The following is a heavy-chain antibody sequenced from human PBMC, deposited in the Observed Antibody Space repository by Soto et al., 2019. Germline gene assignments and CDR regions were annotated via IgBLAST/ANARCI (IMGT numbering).Heavy chain of an antibody. V-gene: IGHV4-59*01. D-gene: IGHD1-20*01. CDR2: IYYSGIT. CDR1: GGSISSYY. CDR3: ARYKSNYYYGMAV. Sequence: SETLSLTCTVSGGSISSYYWSWIRKPPGKGLEWIGYIYYSGITNYNPSLKSRVTISVDTSKNQFSLKLSSVTAADTAVYYCARYKSNYYYGMAVWGQGTTVTVSS. J-gene: IGHJ6*02.